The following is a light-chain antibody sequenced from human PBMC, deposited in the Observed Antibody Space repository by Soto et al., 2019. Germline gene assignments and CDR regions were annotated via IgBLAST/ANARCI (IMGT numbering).Light chain of an antibody. CDR1: QAVGSY. CDR3: QLADRAPWT. CDR2: ASS. V-gene: IGKV1-39*01. Sequence: DIQMTQSPSSLSASVGDRLTITCRASQAVGSYLNWFQQKAGKPPKLLIYASSKLERGVPSRFRGTGSGTDFTLTVRSLQPADLATIYSQLADRAPWTFVRG. J-gene: IGKJ1*01.